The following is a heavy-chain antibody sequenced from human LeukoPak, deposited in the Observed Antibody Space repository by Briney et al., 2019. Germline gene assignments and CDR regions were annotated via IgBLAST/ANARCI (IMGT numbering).Heavy chain of an antibody. CDR3: ARGSSSSGYLDY. D-gene: IGHD6-6*01. Sequence: SETLSLTCAVYGGSFSGYYWSWIRQPPGKGLEWIGEINHSGSTNYNPSLKSRVTISVDTSKNQFSLKLSSVTAADTAVYYCARGSSSSGYLDYWGQGTLVTVSS. CDR2: INHSGST. J-gene: IGHJ4*02. V-gene: IGHV4-34*01. CDR1: GGSFSGYY.